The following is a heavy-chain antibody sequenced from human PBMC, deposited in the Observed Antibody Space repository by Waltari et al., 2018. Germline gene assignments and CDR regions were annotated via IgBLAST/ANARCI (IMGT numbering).Heavy chain of an antibody. CDR2: ISFDGSKQ. V-gene: IGHV3-30*01. J-gene: IGHJ4*02. D-gene: IGHD3-10*01. Sequence: QGQLVESGGAVVQPGRSLRRSGAASGFTLHTYTRHWVRQAPVKVLQWVAAISFDGSKQYYLDSLKGRFTISRDNSNNTLYLQMNSLRAGDTAVYFCAIVPDLVSGSFFAYWGQGALVTVSA. CDR3: AIVPDLVSGSFFAY. CDR1: GFTLHTYT.